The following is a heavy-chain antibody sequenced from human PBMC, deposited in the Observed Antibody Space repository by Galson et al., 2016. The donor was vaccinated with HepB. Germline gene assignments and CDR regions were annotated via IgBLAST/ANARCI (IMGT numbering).Heavy chain of an antibody. CDR3: ARLRRGSNPAAIFDP. V-gene: IGHV4-31*03. D-gene: IGHD2-2*01. CDR2: ISYIGST. J-gene: IGHJ5*02. Sequence: TLSLTCTVSGGSISSGAYYWSWIRQHPGKGLEWIGYISYIGSTYDNPSLTSRLTISVDTSKNQFSLKLSSVTAADTAVYYCARLRRGSNPAAIFDPWGQGTLVTVSS. CDR1: GGSISSGAYY.